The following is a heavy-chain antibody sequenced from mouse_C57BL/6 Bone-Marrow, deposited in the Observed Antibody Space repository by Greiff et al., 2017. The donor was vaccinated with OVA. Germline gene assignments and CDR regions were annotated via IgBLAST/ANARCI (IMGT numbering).Heavy chain of an antibody. J-gene: IGHJ1*03. D-gene: IGHD2-3*01. Sequence: VQLQQSGAELARPGASVKMSCKASGYTFTSYTMHWVKQRPGQGLEWIGYINPSSGYTKYNQKFKDKATLTADKSSSTAYMQLSSLTSEDSAVYFCTGWLLPRGYWYFDVWGTGTTVTVSS. CDR1: GYTFTSYT. CDR2: INPSSGYT. V-gene: IGHV1-4*01. CDR3: TGWLLPRGYWYFDV.